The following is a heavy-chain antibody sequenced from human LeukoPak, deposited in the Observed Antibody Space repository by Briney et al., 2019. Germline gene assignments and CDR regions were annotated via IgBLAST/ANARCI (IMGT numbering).Heavy chain of an antibody. V-gene: IGHV4-39*07. D-gene: IGHD2-15*01. CDR2: IYYSGST. J-gene: IGHJ5*02. CDR1: GGSISSSSYY. Sequence: SETLSLTCTVSGGSISSSSYYWGWIRQPPGKGLEWIGTIYYSGSTYYNPSLKSRVTISVDTSKNQFSLKLSSVTAADTAVYYCASGLTYCSGGSCWTNWFDPWGQGTLVTVSS. CDR3: ASGLTYCSGGSCWTNWFDP.